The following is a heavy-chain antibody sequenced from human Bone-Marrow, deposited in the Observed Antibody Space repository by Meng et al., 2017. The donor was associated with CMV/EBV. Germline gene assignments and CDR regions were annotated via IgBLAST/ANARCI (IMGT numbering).Heavy chain of an antibody. CDR2: IQHDGKNK. V-gene: IGHV3-30*02. CDR3: SFYSSSGYYFDY. Sequence: GESLKISCAASGFAVRGYDLHWVRQTPGKGPEWVAFIQHDGKNKYYADTVKGRFTISRDNSENTLYLQMNSLRLEDTAVYYCSFYSSSGYYFDYWGRGTWVTGSS. D-gene: IGHD2-2*01. J-gene: IGHJ4*02. CDR1: GFAVRGYD.